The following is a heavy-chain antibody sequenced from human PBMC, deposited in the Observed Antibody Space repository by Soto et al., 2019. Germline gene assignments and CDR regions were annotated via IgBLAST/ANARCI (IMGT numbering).Heavy chain of an antibody. CDR1: GYTFSAYY. CDR2: INPSNEIT. V-gene: IGHV1-2*02. D-gene: IGHD1-26*01. CDR3: MRGGWGDSPIDY. Sequence: QVYLLQSGAEVKKVGASVKVSCKTSGYTFSAYYVHWARRAPGRGFQWLGWINPSNEITTFSEFFPGRITMTRDTSTNTVHIELSSLTSDDTAVYYCMRGGWGDSPIDYWGQGTQVTVYS. J-gene: IGHJ4*02.